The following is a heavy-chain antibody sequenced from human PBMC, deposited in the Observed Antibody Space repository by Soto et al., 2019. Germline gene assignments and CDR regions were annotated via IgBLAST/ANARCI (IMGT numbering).Heavy chain of an antibody. CDR3: ARDYDSSGYYDHPFFDL. CDR1: GFTFNSYG. Sequence: AGGSLRLSCAASGFTFNSYGMHWVRQAPGKGLEWVAVIWFDGNNKYYADSVEGRFIISRDNAQNMLYLQMNSLRAEDTAVYYCARDYDSSGYYDHPFFDLWGQGSLVTVSS. J-gene: IGHJ5*02. D-gene: IGHD3-22*01. CDR2: IWFDGNNK. V-gene: IGHV3-33*01.